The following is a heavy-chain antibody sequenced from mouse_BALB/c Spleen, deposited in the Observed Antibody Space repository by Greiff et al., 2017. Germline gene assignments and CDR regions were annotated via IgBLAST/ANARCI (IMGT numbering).Heavy chain of an antibody. D-gene: IGHD1-2*01. CDR3: ARAYGYRGAMDY. Sequence: EVKLMESGGGLVKPGGSLKLSCAASGFTFSSYAMSWVRQTPEKRLEWVASISSGGSTYYPDSVKGRFTISRDNARNILYLQMSSLRSEDTAMYYCARAYGYRGAMDYWGQGTSVTVSS. CDR2: ISSGGST. V-gene: IGHV5-6-5*01. CDR1: GFTFSSYA. J-gene: IGHJ4*01.